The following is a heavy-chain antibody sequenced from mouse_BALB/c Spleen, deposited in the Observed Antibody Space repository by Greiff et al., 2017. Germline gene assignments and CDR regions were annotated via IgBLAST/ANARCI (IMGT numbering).Heavy chain of an antibody. Sequence: EVQRVESGPGLVKPSQSLSLTCSVTGYSITSGYYWNWIRQFPGNKLEWMGYISYDGSNNYNPSLKNRISITRDTSKNQFFLKLNSVTAEDTATYYCATNYGNFYAMDYWGQGTSVTVSS. CDR3: ATNYGNFYAMDY. J-gene: IGHJ4*01. CDR2: ISYDGSN. V-gene: IGHV3-6*02. CDR1: GYSITSGYY. D-gene: IGHD2-1*01.